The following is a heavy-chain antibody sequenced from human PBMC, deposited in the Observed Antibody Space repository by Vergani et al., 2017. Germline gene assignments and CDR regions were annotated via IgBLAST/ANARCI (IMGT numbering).Heavy chain of an antibody. J-gene: IGHJ5*02. V-gene: IGHV4-59*01. CDR2: IYYSGST. CDR1: GGSISSYY. Sequence: QVQLQESGPGLVKPSETLSLTCSVPGGSISSYYWSWIRQPPGKGLEWIGYIYYSGSTNYNPSLKSRVTISVDTSKNQFSLKLSSVTAADTAVYYCAREAGRNYYGSENWFDPWGQGTLVTVSS. CDR3: AREAGRNYYGSENWFDP. D-gene: IGHD3-10*01.